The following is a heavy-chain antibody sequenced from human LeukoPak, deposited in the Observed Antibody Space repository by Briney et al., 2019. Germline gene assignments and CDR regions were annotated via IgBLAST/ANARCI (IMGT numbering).Heavy chain of an antibody. D-gene: IGHD3-22*01. J-gene: IGHJ4*02. CDR1: GYTFTSYY. Sequence: GASVKVSCKASGYTFTSYYMHWVRQAPGQGLEWMGWLNPDSGGTQYAQKFQGRVTMTRDTSIRTAYMELSRLRSDDTAVYYCARVDDRGHYYDSSGPRKLFDYWGQGTLVTVSS. V-gene: IGHV1-2*02. CDR2: LNPDSGGT. CDR3: ARVDDRGHYYDSSGPRKLFDY.